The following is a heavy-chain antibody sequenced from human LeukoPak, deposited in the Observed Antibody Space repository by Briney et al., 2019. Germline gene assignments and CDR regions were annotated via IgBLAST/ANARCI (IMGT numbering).Heavy chain of an antibody. CDR3: AKDGSGYY. V-gene: IGHV3-43*02. D-gene: IGHD3-22*01. J-gene: IGHJ4*02. Sequence: PGGSLRLSCAASGFTFDDYAMHWVRQAPGKGLEWVSLVSGDGASTYYADSVKGRFTISGDNSRNSLYLQMSSLRAEDTALYYCAKDGSGYYWGQGTLVTVSS. CDR2: VSGDGAST. CDR1: GFTFDDYA.